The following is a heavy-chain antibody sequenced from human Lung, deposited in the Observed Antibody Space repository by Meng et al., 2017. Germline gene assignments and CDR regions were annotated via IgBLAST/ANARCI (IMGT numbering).Heavy chain of an antibody. Sequence: QVQLVQSGAEVRKPGASLQVPCETSGYIFTDFQIHWVRQAPGQGLEWMGRITPNSGGANYAQKFQGRVTMTRDTSIRTAYMDLSRLTSDDTAIYYCARDRDGYASFDHWGQGTLVTVSS. CDR3: ARDRDGYASFDH. CDR2: ITPNSGGA. J-gene: IGHJ4*02. CDR1: GYIFTDFQ. V-gene: IGHV1-2*06. D-gene: IGHD5-24*01.